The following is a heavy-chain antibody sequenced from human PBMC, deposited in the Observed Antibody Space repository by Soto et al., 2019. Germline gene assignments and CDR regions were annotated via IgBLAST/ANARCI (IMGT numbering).Heavy chain of an antibody. D-gene: IGHD1-1*01. V-gene: IGHV6-1*01. CDR2: TYYRFRWYI. Sequence: PSQTLSLTCDISGDSVSSNSAAWNWIRQTPSRGLEWLGRTYYRFRWYINYAVSVKSGITVNPDRSKNQFSLQLNSVTPEDTAVYYCARGSWDDATGHYYMDFWGKGTTVTVSS. CDR1: GDSVSSNSAA. J-gene: IGHJ6*03. CDR3: ARGSWDDATGHYYMDF.